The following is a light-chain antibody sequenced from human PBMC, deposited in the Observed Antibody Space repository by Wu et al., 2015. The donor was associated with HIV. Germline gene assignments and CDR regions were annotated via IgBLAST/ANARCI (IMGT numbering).Light chain of an antibody. CDR2: AAY. CDR1: QSISIY. J-gene: IGKJ1*01. V-gene: IGKV1-39*01. CDR3: QQNYHTPWT. Sequence: DIQMTQSPSSLSASVGDRVTITCRASQSISIYLNWYQQKPGKAPKLLIYAAYSLQTGVPSRFSGSGSGTDFTLTINNLQPDDFATYHCQQNYHTPWTFGQGTKVELK.